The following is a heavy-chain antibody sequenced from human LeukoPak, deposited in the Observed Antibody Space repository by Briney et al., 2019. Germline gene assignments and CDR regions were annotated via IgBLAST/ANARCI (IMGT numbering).Heavy chain of an antibody. CDR3: SRKDGDY. Sequence: SETLSLTCTVSGGSISSYNWSRIRQPTGKGLEWSGRTYTSGSTNYNPSLKRRVAMSVDLTKNRPSLKLTSVTAADAAVYYCSRKDGDYWGRGTLVTVSS. J-gene: IGHJ4*02. CDR2: TYTSGST. V-gene: IGHV4-4*07. CDR1: GGSISSYN.